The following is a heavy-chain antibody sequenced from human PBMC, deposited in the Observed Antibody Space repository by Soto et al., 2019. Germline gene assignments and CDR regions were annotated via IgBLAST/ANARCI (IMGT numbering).Heavy chain of an antibody. CDR1: GFTFSSYA. CDR2: ISGSGGST. Sequence: GSLRLSCAASGFTFSSYAMSWVRQAPGKGLEWVSAISGSGGSTYYADSVKGRFTISRDNSKITLYLQMNSLRAEDTAVYYCAKALTIAVAGPSDYWGQGTLVTVSS. D-gene: IGHD6-19*01. V-gene: IGHV3-23*01. CDR3: AKALTIAVAGPSDY. J-gene: IGHJ4*02.